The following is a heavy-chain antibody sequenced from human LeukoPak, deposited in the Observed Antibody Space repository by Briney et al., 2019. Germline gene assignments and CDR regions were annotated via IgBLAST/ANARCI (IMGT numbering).Heavy chain of an antibody. D-gene: IGHD6-19*01. V-gene: IGHV1-18*01. Sequence: ASVKVSCKASGYTFTAYGLSWVRPAPGQGVEWRGWISPHSGNRNYAQNLQGRVTMTTDTSTSTAYMELRSLRSDDTAMYYCARIPELAGTNFDFWGQGTLVTVSS. J-gene: IGHJ4*02. CDR3: ARIPELAGTNFDF. CDR1: GYTFTAYG. CDR2: ISPHSGNR.